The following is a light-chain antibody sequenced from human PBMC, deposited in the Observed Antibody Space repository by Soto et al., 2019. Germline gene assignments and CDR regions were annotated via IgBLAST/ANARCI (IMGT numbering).Light chain of an antibody. CDR1: QSIAGNY. CDR3: LQYDTSPWT. CDR2: RAS. Sequence: EIVLTQSPGTLSSSPGERATLSCRASQSIAGNYLAWYPQKHGQAPRXLIFRASSRETGIPDRFSCSGAGTEFTLPISRLEPEDVSVDYCLQYDTSPWTFGQGTQVDI. V-gene: IGKV3-20*01. J-gene: IGKJ1*01.